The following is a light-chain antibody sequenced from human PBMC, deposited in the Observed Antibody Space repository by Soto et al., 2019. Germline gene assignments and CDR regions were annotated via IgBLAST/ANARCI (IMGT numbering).Light chain of an antibody. CDR2: GNK. J-gene: IGLJ1*01. Sequence: QSVLTQSPSVSGAPRQRVTISCTGSGSNIGPTYDVHWYQQLPGTAPKLLIYGNKNRPSGVPDRFSGSKSGTSASLAITGLQAEDEADYYCLSYDTSLSSPYVFGTGTKVTVL. V-gene: IGLV1-40*01. CDR3: LSYDTSLSSPYV. CDR1: GSNIGPTYD.